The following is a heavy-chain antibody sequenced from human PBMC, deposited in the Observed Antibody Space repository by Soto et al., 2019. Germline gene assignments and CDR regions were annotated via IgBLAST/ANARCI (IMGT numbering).Heavy chain of an antibody. J-gene: IGHJ6*02. V-gene: IGHV3-23*01. Sequence: GGSLRLSCAASGFTFSSYAMSWVRQAPGKGLEWVSAISGSGGSTYYADSVKGRFTISRDNSKNTLYLQMNSLRAEDTAVYYCAKEPTIDWDYYYGMDVWGQGTTVTASS. CDR3: AKEPTIDWDYYYGMDV. CDR2: ISGSGGST. D-gene: IGHD5-12*01. CDR1: GFTFSSYA.